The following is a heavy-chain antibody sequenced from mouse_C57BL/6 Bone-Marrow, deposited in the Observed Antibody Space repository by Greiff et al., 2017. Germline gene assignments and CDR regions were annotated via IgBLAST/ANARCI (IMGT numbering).Heavy chain of an antibody. Sequence: VQLVESGPELVKPGASVKISCKASGYTFTDYYINWVKQRPGQGLEWIGWIFPGSGSTYYNEKFKGKATLTVDKSSSTAYMLLSSLTSEDSVVYFCAREGHWDGGFAYWGQGTLVTVSA. J-gene: IGHJ3*01. CDR1: GYTFTDYY. V-gene: IGHV1-75*01. CDR3: AREGHWDGGFAY. D-gene: IGHD4-1*01. CDR2: IFPGSGST.